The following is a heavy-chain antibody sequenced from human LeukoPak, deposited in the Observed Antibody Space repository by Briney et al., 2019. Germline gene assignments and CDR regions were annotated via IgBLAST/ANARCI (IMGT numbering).Heavy chain of an antibody. V-gene: IGHV1-2*06. Sequence: GASVKVSCKASGYTFTGYYMHWVRQAPGQGLEWMGRINPNSGGTNYAQKFQGRVTMTRDTSISTAYMELSRLRSDDTAVYYCARDRDGLLWFGESDYWGQGTLDTVSS. CDR3: ARDRDGLLWFGESDY. J-gene: IGHJ4*02. D-gene: IGHD3-10*01. CDR1: GYTFTGYY. CDR2: INPNSGGT.